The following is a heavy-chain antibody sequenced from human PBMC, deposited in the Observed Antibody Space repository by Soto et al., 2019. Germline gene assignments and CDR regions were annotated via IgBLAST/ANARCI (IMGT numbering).Heavy chain of an antibody. V-gene: IGHV3-53*01. D-gene: IGHD3-9*01. CDR1: GFTVSSSY. CDR3: ARDGDVMTGGPLGDY. CDR2: MLRGGIT. Sequence: VQLVESGGGLVQPGGSLRLSCAASGFTVSSSYMSWVRQAPGKGLEWVSVMLRGGITDYADSVKGRFTMSRDDSKNTVSLQMSSLRAEDTAVYYCARDGDVMTGGPLGDYWGQGTLVTVSS. J-gene: IGHJ4*02.